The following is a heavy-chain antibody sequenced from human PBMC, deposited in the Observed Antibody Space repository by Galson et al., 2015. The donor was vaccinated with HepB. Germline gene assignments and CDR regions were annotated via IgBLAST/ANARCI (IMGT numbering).Heavy chain of an antibody. D-gene: IGHD4-17*01. Sequence: SLRLSCAASGFTFSSYGMNWVRQAPWKGLEWVSYISSSSSTIYYADSVKGRFTISRDNAKNSLNLQMNSLRAEDTAVYYGARDSTVTSDYWGQGTLVTVSS. V-gene: IGHV3-48*01. CDR2: ISSSSSTI. CDR3: ARDSTVTSDY. J-gene: IGHJ4*02. CDR1: GFTFSSYG.